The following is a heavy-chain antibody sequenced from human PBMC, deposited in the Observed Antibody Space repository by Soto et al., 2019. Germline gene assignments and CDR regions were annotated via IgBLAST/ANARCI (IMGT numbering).Heavy chain of an antibody. D-gene: IGHD6-13*01. V-gene: IGHV3-15*07. Sequence: GGSLRLSCAASGFTFSNAWMNWVRQAPGKGLEWVGRIKSKTDGGTTDYTAPVKGRFTISRDDSKNTLYLQMNSLKTEDTAVYYCTTAAAVEYYFDYWGQGTLVTVSS. CDR3: TTAAAVEYYFDY. J-gene: IGHJ4*02. CDR2: IKSKTDGGTT. CDR1: GFTFSNAW.